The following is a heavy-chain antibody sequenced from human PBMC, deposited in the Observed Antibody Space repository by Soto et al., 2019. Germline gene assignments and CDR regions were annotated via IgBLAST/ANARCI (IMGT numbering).Heavy chain of an antibody. J-gene: IGHJ5*02. D-gene: IGHD3-9*01. Sequence: GASLKLSCKASGYTFTSYGISWVLQAPGQGLERMGWISAYNGNTNYAQKLQGRVTMTTDTSTSTAYMELRSLRSDDTAVYYCERAHRGNYDIFFDPWGHGNLV. CDR2: ISAYNGNT. CDR3: ERAHRGNYDIFFDP. CDR1: GYTFTSYG. V-gene: IGHV1-18*01.